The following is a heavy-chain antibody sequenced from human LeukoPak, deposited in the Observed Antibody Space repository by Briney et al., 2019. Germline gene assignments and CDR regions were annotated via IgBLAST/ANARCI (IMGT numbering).Heavy chain of an antibody. J-gene: IGHJ6*02. CDR1: GGSVSSSSYY. V-gene: IGHV4-39*07. D-gene: IGHD6-19*01. CDR2: IYYSGST. Sequence: SETLSLTCTVSGGSVSSSSYYWGWIRQPPGKGLEWIGSIYYSGSTYYNPSLKSRVTISVDTSKNQFSLKLSSVTAADTAVYYCARDSSGSSWYYYYGMDVWGQGTTVTVSS. CDR3: ARDSSGSSWYYYYGMDV.